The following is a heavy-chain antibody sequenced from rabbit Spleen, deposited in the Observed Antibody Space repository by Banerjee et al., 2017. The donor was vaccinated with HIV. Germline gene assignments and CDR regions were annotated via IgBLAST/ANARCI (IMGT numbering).Heavy chain of an antibody. V-gene: IGHV1S40*01. CDR3: ARDTSSSFSSYGMDL. CDR2: IYAGSSDSI. D-gene: IGHD1-1*01. CDR1: GVSFSISSY. J-gene: IGHJ6*01. Sequence: QSLEESGGDLDKRGTSLTLTCTASGVSFSISSYMCWVRQAPGKGLEWIACIYAGSSDSIYSAPWATGRFTISKTSSTTVPLHMTSLTAADTASYFCARDTSSSFSSYGMDLWGPGTIVTV.